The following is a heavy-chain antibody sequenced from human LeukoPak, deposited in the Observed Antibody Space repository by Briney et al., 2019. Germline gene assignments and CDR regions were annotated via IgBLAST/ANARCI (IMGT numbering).Heavy chain of an antibody. J-gene: IGHJ5*02. Sequence: SVKVSCKAFAGTFSGYAISWVRQAPGQGHEWIGRIMPIFGTANYAQKFQGRVTITAEKSTSTAYMELSSLRSDDTAVYYCARSGTFRMLGPQWWFDPWGHGTLVTVSS. CDR2: IMPIFGTA. D-gene: IGHD1-26*01. CDR1: AGTFSGYA. V-gene: IGHV1-69*06. CDR3: ARSGTFRMLGPQWWFDP.